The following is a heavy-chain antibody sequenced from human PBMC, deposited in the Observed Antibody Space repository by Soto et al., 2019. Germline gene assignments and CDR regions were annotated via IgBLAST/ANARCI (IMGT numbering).Heavy chain of an antibody. V-gene: IGHV4-31*03. D-gene: IGHD4-17*01. CDR3: VRASPYGPRY. Sequence: SETLSLTCTVSGGSISSGGYYWSWIRQHPGKGLEWIGYIYYSGSTYYNPSLKSRVTISVDTSKNQFSLKLSSVTAADTAVYYCVRASPYGPRYWGQGTLVTVSS. CDR1: GGSISSGGYY. J-gene: IGHJ4*02. CDR2: IYYSGST.